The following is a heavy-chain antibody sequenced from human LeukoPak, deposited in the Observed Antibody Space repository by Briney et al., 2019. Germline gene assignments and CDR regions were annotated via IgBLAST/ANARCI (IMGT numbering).Heavy chain of an antibody. CDR3: AREDTAMVKDY. V-gene: IGHV1-69*01. CDR1: GGTFSSYS. J-gene: IGHJ4*02. Sequence: GSSVKVSCKASGGTFSSYSINWVRQAPGQGLEWMGGIVPIFGTANYAQKFQGRVTITADESTSTGYLEMSSLRSEDTAVYYCAREDTAMVKDYWGQGTLVTVSS. CDR2: IVPIFGTA. D-gene: IGHD5-18*01.